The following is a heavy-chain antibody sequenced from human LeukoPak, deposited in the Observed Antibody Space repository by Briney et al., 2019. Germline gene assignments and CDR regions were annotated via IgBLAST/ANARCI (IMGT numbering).Heavy chain of an antibody. CDR1: GYIFTSYD. Sequence: AASVKVSCKASGYIFTSYDFNWVRQATGQRPEWMGWMSPNSGDTGYAQKFQDRVTMTRNTSISTAYMELSSLRSDDTAVYYCARGPPNWGYDYWGPGTLVTVSS. D-gene: IGHD7-27*01. J-gene: IGHJ4*02. CDR2: MSPNSGDT. V-gene: IGHV1-8*01. CDR3: ARGPPNWGYDY.